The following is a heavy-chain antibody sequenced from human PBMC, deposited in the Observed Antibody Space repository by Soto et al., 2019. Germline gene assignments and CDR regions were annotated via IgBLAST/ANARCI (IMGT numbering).Heavy chain of an antibody. CDR2: IIPIFGTA. CDR3: ARTYYDILTGHNINYYYYYGMDV. CDR1: GGTFSSYA. D-gene: IGHD3-9*01. Sequence: RASVKVSCKASGGTFSSYAISWVRQAPGQGLEWMGGIIPIFGTANYAQKFQGRVTITADESTSTAYMELSSLRSEDTAVYYCARTYYDILTGHNINYYYYYGMDVWGQGTTVTVSS. V-gene: IGHV1-69*13. J-gene: IGHJ6*02.